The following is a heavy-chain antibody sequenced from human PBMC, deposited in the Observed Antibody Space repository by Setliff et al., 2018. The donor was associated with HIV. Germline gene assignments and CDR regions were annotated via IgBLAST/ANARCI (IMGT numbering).Heavy chain of an antibody. CDR3: ARQYKPVNWFDP. V-gene: IGHV4-59*08. CDR1: GGSISSYY. Sequence: SETLSLTCTVSGGSISSYYWSWIRQPPGKGLEWIGYIYYSGSTNYNPSLKSRVTISVDTSKNQFSLKLTSVTAADTAVYYCARQYKPVNWFDPWGQGTLVTVPQ. CDR2: IYYSGST. J-gene: IGHJ5*02. D-gene: IGHD1-1*01.